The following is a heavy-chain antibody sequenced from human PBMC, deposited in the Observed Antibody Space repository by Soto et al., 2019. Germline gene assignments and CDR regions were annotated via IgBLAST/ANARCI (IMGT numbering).Heavy chain of an antibody. Sequence: EVQLLESGGGLVQPGGSLRLSCAASGFTFSSYSMSWVRQAPGKGLEWVSAISGSGGTSYYADSVKGRFTISRDNSKNTVYLQMNSLRAEDTAVYFCANAYCSSTSCRAEYLQRWGQGTLVTVSS. CDR3: ANAYCSSTSCRAEYLQR. D-gene: IGHD2-2*01. CDR1: GFTFSSYS. CDR2: ISGSGGTS. V-gene: IGHV3-23*01. J-gene: IGHJ1*01.